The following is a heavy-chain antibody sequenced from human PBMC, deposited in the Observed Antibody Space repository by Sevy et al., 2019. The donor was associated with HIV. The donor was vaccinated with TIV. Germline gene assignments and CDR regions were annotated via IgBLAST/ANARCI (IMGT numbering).Heavy chain of an antibody. CDR1: GDSVTDYY. Sequence: SETLSLTCTVSGDSVTDYYWTWIRQPPGKGLEWIGYIYYSGTTKYNPSLKTRVTMSLDSSKNQFSLKLISVTTADTAVYYCARGTYDLLAADDAYYFGNWGQGTLVSDSS. D-gene: IGHD3-9*01. CDR3: ARGTYDLLAADDAYYFGN. V-gene: IGHV4-59*02. J-gene: IGHJ4*02. CDR2: IYYSGTT.